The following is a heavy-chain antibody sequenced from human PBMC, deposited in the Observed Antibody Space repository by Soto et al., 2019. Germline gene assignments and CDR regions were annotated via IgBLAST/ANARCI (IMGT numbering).Heavy chain of an antibody. J-gene: IGHJ5*02. Sequence: GGSLRLSCAASGFTFSSYWMHWVRQAPGKGLVWVSRINSDGSSTSYADSVKGRFTISRDNAKNTLYLQMNSLRAEDTAVYYCARDSIVGVVLPPHWFDPWGQGTLFTVSS. D-gene: IGHD3-3*01. CDR3: ARDSIVGVVLPPHWFDP. CDR2: INSDGSST. CDR1: GFTFSSYW. V-gene: IGHV3-74*01.